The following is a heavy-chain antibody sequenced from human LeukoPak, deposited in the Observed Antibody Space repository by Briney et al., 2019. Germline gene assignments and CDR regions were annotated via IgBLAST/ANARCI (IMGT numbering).Heavy chain of an antibody. CDR3: ARGGSYSSSSEDAFDI. V-gene: IGHV3-66*01. CDR1: GFTVSSNY. J-gene: IGHJ3*02. Sequence: GGSLRLSCAASGFTVSSNYMSWVRQAPGKGLEWVSIIYSDGSTYYPDSVRGRFTISRDNSKNTLYLQMNSLRAEDTAVYYCARGGSYSSSSEDAFDIWGQGTMVTVSS. D-gene: IGHD6-6*01. CDR2: IYSDGST.